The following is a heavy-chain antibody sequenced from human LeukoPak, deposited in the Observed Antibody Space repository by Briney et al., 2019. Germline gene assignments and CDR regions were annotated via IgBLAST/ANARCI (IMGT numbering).Heavy chain of an antibody. CDR2: INPNSGGT. CDR3: ARDNLEWPSMDV. CDR1: GYTFTGYY. D-gene: IGHD3-3*01. Sequence: ASVKVSCKASGYTFTGYYMHWVRQAPGQGLEWMGWINPNSGGTNYAQKFQGWVTMTRDTSISTAYMELSRLRSDDTAVYYCARDNLEWPSMDVWGKGTTVTVSS. J-gene: IGHJ6*03. V-gene: IGHV1-2*04.